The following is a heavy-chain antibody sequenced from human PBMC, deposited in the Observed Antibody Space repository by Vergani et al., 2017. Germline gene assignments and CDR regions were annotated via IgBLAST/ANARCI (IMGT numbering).Heavy chain of an antibody. CDR2: IKSDGSIT. V-gene: IGHV3-74*03. CDR1: GFSFNSYW. D-gene: IGHD1-26*01. CDR3: ARDVLPWDGHYFEY. J-gene: IGHJ4*02. Sequence: DVHLAESGGGFFQPGGSLRLSCSASGFSFNSYWMHWVRQVPGKGLLWVSRIKSDGSITAYADSVKGRFTISRDNAQNTLYLQMNSLRVEDTGVYYCARDVLPWDGHYFEYWGQGTLVTVSS.